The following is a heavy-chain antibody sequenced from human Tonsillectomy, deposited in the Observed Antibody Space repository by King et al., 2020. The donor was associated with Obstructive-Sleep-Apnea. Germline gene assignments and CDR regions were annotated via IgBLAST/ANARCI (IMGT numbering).Heavy chain of an antibody. V-gene: IGHV3-20*01. CDR2: INWNGGSI. CDR1: GFTFDDYG. J-gene: IGHJ4*02. D-gene: IGHD5-24*01. Sequence: VQLVESGGGVVRPGGSLRLSCAASGFTFDDYGMSWVRQAPGKGLEWVSHINWNGGSIGYADSVKGRFTISRDNAKNSLYLQMNSLRAEDTALYHCARARDGYNLGAFDYWGQGTLVTVSS. CDR3: ARARDGYNLGAFDY.